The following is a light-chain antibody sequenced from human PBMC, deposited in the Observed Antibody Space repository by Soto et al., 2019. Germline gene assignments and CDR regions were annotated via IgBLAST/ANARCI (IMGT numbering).Light chain of an antibody. CDR3: SAYTHSNTVI. CDR2: EVI. J-gene: IGLJ2*01. CDR1: SSDVAAYNF. V-gene: IGLV2-14*03. Sequence: QSALTQPASVSGSPGQSITISCTGTSSDVAAYNFVSWYQQHPGEVPKLMIYEVIKRPSGISDRFSGSKSGNTASLTISGLQAEAEADYYCSAYTHSNTVIFGGGTQLAV.